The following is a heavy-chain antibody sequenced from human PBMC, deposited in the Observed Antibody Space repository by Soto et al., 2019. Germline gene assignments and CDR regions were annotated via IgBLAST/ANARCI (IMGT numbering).Heavy chain of an antibody. CDR2: VYHSGST. CDR3: ARDTGLAPTVWGY. CDR1: GDSIRGGGHY. V-gene: IGHV4-31*03. D-gene: IGHD7-27*01. J-gene: IGHJ4*03. Sequence: QVQLQESGPGLVKPSQTLSLTCSVSGDSIRGGGHYWNWIRQFPGKGLEWIGYVYHSGSTHYIPSLRGRLTISIDTSKNQCSLRLISVTAADTALYYCARDTGLAPTVWGYWGHGTQVTVSS.